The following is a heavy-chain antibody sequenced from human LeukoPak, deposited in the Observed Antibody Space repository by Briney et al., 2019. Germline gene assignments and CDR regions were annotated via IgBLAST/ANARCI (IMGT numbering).Heavy chain of an antibody. V-gene: IGHV1-24*01. J-gene: IGHJ5*01. Sequence: ASVKVSCKVSGHTLNELAIQWVRQAPGKGLEWMGGFVAEDNDIVYAEALKGRVAMTEDTSTETAYMELRSLRADDTAVYYCATDPGYGEFAEGWLDSWGQGTLVTASS. CDR3: ATDPGYGEFAEGWLDS. D-gene: IGHD4-17*01. CDR1: GHTLNELA. CDR2: FVAEDNDI.